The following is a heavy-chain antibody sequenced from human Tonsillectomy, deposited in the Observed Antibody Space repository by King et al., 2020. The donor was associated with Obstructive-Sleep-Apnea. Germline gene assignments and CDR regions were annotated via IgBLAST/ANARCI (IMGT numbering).Heavy chain of an antibody. CDR2: IFWDDDK. J-gene: IGHJ4*02. D-gene: IGHD3-9*01. V-gene: IGHV2-5*02. CDR3: AHRGGTYDILRYYFDY. CDR1: GFSLSTRGEG. Sequence: ITLKESGPTLVKPTQTLTLTCTFSGFSLSTRGEGVGWIRQPPGKALEWLALIFWDDDKRYSPSLKSRLTITKDTSKNPVGLTMTSLDPVDTATHYCAHRGGTYDILRYYFDYWGQGTLVTVSS.